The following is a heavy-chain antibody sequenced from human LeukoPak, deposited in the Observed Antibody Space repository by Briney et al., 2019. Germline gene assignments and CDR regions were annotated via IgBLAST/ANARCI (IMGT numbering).Heavy chain of an antibody. D-gene: IGHD4-23*01. Sequence: SETLSLTCAVSGGSLSGYYWSWIRQPPGKGLEWIGEINHSGSTNYNPSLKSRITISVDTSKNQFSLKLSSVTAADTAVYYCARGRLDYGGKGDIDYWGQGTLVTVSS. J-gene: IGHJ4*02. V-gene: IGHV4-34*01. CDR3: ARGRLDYGGKGDIDY. CDR1: GGSLSGYY. CDR2: INHSGST.